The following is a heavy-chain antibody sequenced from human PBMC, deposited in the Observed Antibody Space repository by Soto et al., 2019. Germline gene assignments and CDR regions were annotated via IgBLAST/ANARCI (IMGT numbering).Heavy chain of an antibody. Sequence: PSETLSLTCAVSGGSISSDGYSWSWIRQPPGKGLEWIGYSYRGESPHYNPSLKSRVTISVDASKNQFSLKLSSVTAADMAVYYCARAWMRARYCSSSWCPRNPENFDYWGQGTLVTVSS. CDR1: GGSISSDGYS. V-gene: IGHV4-30-2*01. J-gene: IGHJ4*02. CDR3: ARAWMRARYCSSSWCPRNPENFDY. D-gene: IGHD2-2*01. CDR2: SYRGESP.